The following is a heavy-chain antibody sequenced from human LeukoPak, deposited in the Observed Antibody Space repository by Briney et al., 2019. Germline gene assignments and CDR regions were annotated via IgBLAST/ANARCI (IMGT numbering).Heavy chain of an antibody. CDR1: GDSPASGYY. Sequence: SETLSLTCIVSGDSPASGYYGGWIRQAPGKGLEGIGSIYQSGTTYYNPSLKSRVTISKDTSKNQISLRLTSVTDADTALYYCARGRRGYRTELDSWGQGTLVTVSS. CDR2: IYQSGTT. D-gene: IGHD3-22*01. J-gene: IGHJ4*02. V-gene: IGHV4-38-2*02. CDR3: ARGRRGYRTELDS.